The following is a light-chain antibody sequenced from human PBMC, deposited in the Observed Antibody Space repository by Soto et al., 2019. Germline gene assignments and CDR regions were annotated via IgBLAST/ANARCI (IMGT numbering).Light chain of an antibody. CDR2: DAS. Sequence: DIVLTQSPATLSLSPGDRVTLSCRASQSISSCLAWYQQKPGQAPRLLIYDASTRISGVPARFSGSGSGTDFTLTISSLEPDDFAVYYCQQRSKRSPTTFGQGTLLEIK. CDR1: QSISSC. V-gene: IGKV3-11*01. J-gene: IGKJ5*01. CDR3: QQRSKRSPTT.